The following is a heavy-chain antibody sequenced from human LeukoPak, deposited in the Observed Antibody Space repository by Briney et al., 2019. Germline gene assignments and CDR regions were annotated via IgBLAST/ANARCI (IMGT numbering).Heavy chain of an antibody. CDR2: ISAYNGNT. D-gene: IGHD3-3*01. CDR3: ARGRGDDFWSGPDYYMDV. Sequence: ASVKVSCKASGYTFTSYGISWVRQAPGQGLEWMGWISAYNGNTNYAQKLQGRVTMTTDTSTSTAYMELRSLRSEDTAVYYCARGRGDDFWSGPDYYMDVWGKGTTVTVSS. V-gene: IGHV1-18*01. J-gene: IGHJ6*03. CDR1: GYTFTSYG.